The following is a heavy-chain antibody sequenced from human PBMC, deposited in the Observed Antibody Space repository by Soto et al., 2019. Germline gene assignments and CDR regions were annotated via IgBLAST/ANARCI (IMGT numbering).Heavy chain of an antibody. CDR1: GYTFTSYG. D-gene: IGHD3-22*01. Sequence: ASVKVSCKASGYTFTSYGISWVRQAPGQGLEWMGWISAYNGNTNCAQKLQGRVTMTTDTSTSTAYMELRSLRSDDTAVYYCAWGYYDSSGYLRFDYWGQGTLVTVSS. J-gene: IGHJ4*02. V-gene: IGHV1-18*04. CDR3: AWGYYDSSGYLRFDY. CDR2: ISAYNGNT.